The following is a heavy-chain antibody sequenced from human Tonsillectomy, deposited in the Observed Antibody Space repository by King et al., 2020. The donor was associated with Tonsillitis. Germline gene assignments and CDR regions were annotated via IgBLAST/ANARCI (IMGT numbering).Heavy chain of an antibody. V-gene: IGHV3-53*01. J-gene: IGHJ4*02. CDR3: ARGSGYSYGYFDY. CDR2: IYSGGST. CDR1: GFTVSSNY. Sequence: VQLVESGGGLIQPGGSLRLSCAASGFTVSSNYMSWVRQAPGKGLGWVSVIYSGGSTYYADSVKGRFTISRDNSKNTLYLQMNSLRAEDTAVYYCARGSGYSYGYFDYWGQGTLVTVSS. D-gene: IGHD5-18*01.